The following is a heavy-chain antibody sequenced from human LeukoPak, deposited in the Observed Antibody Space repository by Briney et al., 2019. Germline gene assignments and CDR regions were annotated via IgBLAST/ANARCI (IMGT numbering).Heavy chain of an antibody. J-gene: IGHJ4*02. V-gene: IGHV3-21*01. Sequence: GGSLRLSCAASGFTFSSYSMNWVRQAPGKGLEWVSSISSSSSYIYYADSVKGRFTISRDNAKNSLYLQMNSLRAEDTAVCYCARDPAYYYDSSGYYYDYWGQGTLVTVSS. CDR1: GFTFSSYS. CDR2: ISSSSSYI. D-gene: IGHD3-22*01. CDR3: ARDPAYYYDSSGYYYDY.